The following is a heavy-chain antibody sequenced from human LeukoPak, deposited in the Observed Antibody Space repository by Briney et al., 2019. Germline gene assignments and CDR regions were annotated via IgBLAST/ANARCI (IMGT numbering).Heavy chain of an antibody. D-gene: IGHD1-26*01. CDR3: ARDGGSYFDY. J-gene: IGHJ4*02. CDR2: MNQDGSAK. V-gene: IGHV3-7*01. Sequence: GGSLRLSCAASGFTFSNYWMTWVRQAPGKGLEWVANMNQDGSAKYYVDSVKGRFAISRDNAKNSLYLQMNNLRAEDTAVYYCARDGGSYFDYWGQGTLVTVSS. CDR1: GFTFSNYW.